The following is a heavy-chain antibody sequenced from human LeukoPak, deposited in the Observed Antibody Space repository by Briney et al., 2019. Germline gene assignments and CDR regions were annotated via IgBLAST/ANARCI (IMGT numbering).Heavy chain of an antibody. Sequence: GGPLRLSCAASGFSFSAYAMTWVRQAPGKGLEWVSAISGSAGSTYYADSVKGRFTISRDNSKNTLYLQMNYLRAEDTAVYYCAKGLFSREPFDHWGQGTLVTVSS. CDR3: AKGLFSREPFDH. D-gene: IGHD1-26*01. J-gene: IGHJ4*02. CDR2: ISGSAGST. CDR1: GFSFSAYA. V-gene: IGHV3-23*01.